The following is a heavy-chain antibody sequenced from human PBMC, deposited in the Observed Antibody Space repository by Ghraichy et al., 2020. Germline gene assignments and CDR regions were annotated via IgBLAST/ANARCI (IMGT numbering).Heavy chain of an antibody. J-gene: IGHJ4*02. CDR3: ASVTYSYDSSGYY. CDR1: GFSFTSYS. CDR2: ISSSSSYK. Sequence: GESLNISCAASGFSFTSYSMNWVRQAPGKGLEWVSSISSSSSYKYYANAVKGRFTVSRDNAKNSMYLQMSSLRVEDTAIYYCASVTYSYDSSGYYWGQGTLVTVSS. D-gene: IGHD3-22*01. V-gene: IGHV3-21*01.